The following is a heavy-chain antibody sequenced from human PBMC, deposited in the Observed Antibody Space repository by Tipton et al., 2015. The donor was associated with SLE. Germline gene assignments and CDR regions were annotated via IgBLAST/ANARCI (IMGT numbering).Heavy chain of an antibody. V-gene: IGHV4-30-2*01. CDR3: ARGTGPLSGMDV. D-gene: IGHD1-1*01. CDR1: GVSISSSGYA. Sequence: TLSLTCAVSGVSISSSGYAWSWIRQAPGKGLEWIGYIYHGGSTYYNPSLKSRVTISVDTSKNQFSLKLSSVTAADTAVYYCARGTGPLSGMDVWGQGTTVTVSS. J-gene: IGHJ6*02. CDR2: IYHGGST.